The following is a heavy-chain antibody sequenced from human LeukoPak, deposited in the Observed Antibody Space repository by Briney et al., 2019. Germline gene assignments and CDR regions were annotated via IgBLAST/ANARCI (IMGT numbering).Heavy chain of an antibody. Sequence: SVKVSCKASGGTFSSYAISGVRQAPGQGLEWMGGIIPIFGTANYAQKFQGRVTITADESTSTAYMELSSLRSEDTAVYYCARDRLDYYGSGSYYNGLDYWGQGTLVTVSS. CDR2: IIPIFGTA. CDR3: ARDRLDYYGSGSYYNGLDY. J-gene: IGHJ4*02. CDR1: GGTFSSYA. D-gene: IGHD3-10*01. V-gene: IGHV1-69*01.